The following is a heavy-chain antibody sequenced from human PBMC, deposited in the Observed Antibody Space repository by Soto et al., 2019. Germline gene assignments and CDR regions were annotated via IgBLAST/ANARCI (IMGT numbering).Heavy chain of an antibody. CDR1: GFSLSTSGMC. D-gene: IGHD3-22*01. CDR2: IDWDDDK. CDR3: ARILYYDSSGYYYFDY. V-gene: IGHV2-70*01. Sequence: GPTLVNPTQPLTLTCTFSGFSLSTSGMCVSWIRQPPGKALEWLALIDWDDDKYYSTSLKTRLTISKDTSKNQVVLTMTNMDPVDTATYYCARILYYDSSGYYYFDYWGQGTLVTVSS. J-gene: IGHJ4*02.